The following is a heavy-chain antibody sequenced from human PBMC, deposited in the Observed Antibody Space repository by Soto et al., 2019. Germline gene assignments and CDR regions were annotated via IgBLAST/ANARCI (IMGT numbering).Heavy chain of an antibody. CDR2: ISHDATSE. CDR1: AFSLSSYG. D-gene: IGHD1-26*01. CDR3: ARESDSGGSAPFDY. V-gene: IGHV3-30*03. Sequence: GGSLRLSGAASAFSLSSYGFNCVRQSPGKGLEWVAFISHDATSEHYIDSVKGRFTISRDNAKNKLYIQMNSLRGEDTAVYYCARESDSGGSAPFDYWGQGTLVTVSS. J-gene: IGHJ4*02.